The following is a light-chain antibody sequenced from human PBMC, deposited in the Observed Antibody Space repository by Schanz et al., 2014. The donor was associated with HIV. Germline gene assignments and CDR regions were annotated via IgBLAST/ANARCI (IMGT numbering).Light chain of an antibody. J-gene: IGLJ2*01. CDR1: SSDVGTYNS. CDR2: GVA. V-gene: IGLV2-14*03. CDR3: SSYTSSSTLE. Sequence: QSALTQPASVSGSPGQSITISCTGSSSDVGTYNSVSWYHQHPGKAPKLIIYGVANRPSGVSHRFSGSKSGNTASLTISGLQAEDEADYYCSSYTSSSTLEFGGGTKLTVL.